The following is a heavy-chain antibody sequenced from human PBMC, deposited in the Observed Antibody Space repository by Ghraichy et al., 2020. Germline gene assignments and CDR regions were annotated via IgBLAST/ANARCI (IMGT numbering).Heavy chain of an antibody. CDR3: AKGTLVRGVIEYYFDY. J-gene: IGHJ4*02. Sequence: GGSLRLSCAASGFTFSSYAMSWVRQAPGKGLEWVSAISGSGGSTYYADSVKGRFTISRDNSKNTLYLQMNSLRAEDTAVYYCAKGTLVRGVIEYYFDYWGQGTLVTVSS. CDR1: GFTFSSYA. V-gene: IGHV3-23*01. D-gene: IGHD3-10*02. CDR2: ISGSGGST.